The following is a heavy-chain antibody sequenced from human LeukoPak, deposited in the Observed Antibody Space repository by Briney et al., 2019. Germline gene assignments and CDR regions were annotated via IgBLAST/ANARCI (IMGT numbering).Heavy chain of an antibody. J-gene: IGHJ4*02. V-gene: IGHV1-2*02. D-gene: IGHD6-13*01. Sequence: ASVKVSCKASGYSFSGHYIHWVRQAPGQGLEWMGWINPNITTTNFAQKFQGRVTMTRDTSISTAYMDLTWLTSDDTAVYYCAKDSSTWGNLAGHFDSWGQGTLVTVSS. CDR3: AKDSSTWGNLAGHFDS. CDR2: INPNITTT. CDR1: GYSFSGHY.